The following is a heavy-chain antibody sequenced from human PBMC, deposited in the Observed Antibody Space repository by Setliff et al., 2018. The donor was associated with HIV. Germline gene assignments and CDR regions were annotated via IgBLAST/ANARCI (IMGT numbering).Heavy chain of an antibody. D-gene: IGHD2-2*01. CDR2: IYYSGST. V-gene: IGHV4-39*07. J-gene: IGHJ3*02. CDR1: GGSISSSSYY. CDR3: AGSTSPTAFDI. Sequence: SDTLSLTCTVSGGSISSSSYYWGWIRQPPGKGLEWIGSIYYSGSTNYNPSLKSRVTILVDTSKNQFSLKLRSVTAADTAVYYCAGSTSPTAFDIWGQGTVVTVSS.